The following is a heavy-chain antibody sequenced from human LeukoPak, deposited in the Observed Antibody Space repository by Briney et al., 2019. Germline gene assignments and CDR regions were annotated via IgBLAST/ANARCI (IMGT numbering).Heavy chain of an antibody. J-gene: IGHJ4*02. D-gene: IGHD3-10*01. CDR1: GFTFSNYW. Sequence: GGSLRLSCAASGFTFSNYWMNWGRQVPGKGRLGVSGMSGDGSNTNYADSVKGRFTISRDNAKNTLYLQMNSLRVEDTALYYCARSLSNTVRGVGDSWGQGTLVTVSS. V-gene: IGHV3-74*01. CDR2: MSGDGSNT. CDR3: ARSLSNTVRGVGDS.